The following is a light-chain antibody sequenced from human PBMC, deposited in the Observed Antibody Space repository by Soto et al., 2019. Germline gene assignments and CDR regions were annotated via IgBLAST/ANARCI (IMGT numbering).Light chain of an antibody. V-gene: IGLV2-14*01. CDR3: SSYTTSSHVV. J-gene: IGLJ2*01. Sequence: QSVLTQPASVSGSPGQSITISCTGNGSDVGAYNYVSWYQQHAGKAPKLMIYDVSNRPSGVSNRFSGSKSGNTASLTISGLQAEDEADYYCSSYTTSSHVVFGGGTKLTVL. CDR2: DVS. CDR1: GSDVGAYNY.